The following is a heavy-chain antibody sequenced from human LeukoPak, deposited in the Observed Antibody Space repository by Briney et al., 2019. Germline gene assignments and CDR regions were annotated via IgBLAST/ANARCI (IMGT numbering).Heavy chain of an antibody. Sequence: SGPALVKPTQTLTLTCTFSGFSLSTSGMCVSWIRQPPGKALEWLARIDWDDDKYYSTSLKTRLTISKDTSKNQVVLTMTNMDPEDTATYYCAQMRVGQWLGIDYWGQGTLVTVSS. CDR3: AQMRVGQWLGIDY. J-gene: IGHJ4*02. D-gene: IGHD6-19*01. CDR2: IDWDDDK. V-gene: IGHV2-70*11. CDR1: GFSLSTSGMC.